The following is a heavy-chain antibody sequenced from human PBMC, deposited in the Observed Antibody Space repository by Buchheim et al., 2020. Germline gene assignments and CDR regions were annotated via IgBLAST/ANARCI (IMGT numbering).Heavy chain of an antibody. CDR3: ARYNNRAYY. D-gene: IGHD2/OR15-2a*01. J-gene: IGHJ4*02. CDR1: GFTFSDYN. V-gene: IGHV3-48*02. CDR2: ISGSRSNI. Sequence: EVQLVESGGGLVQPGGSLRLSCAASGFTFSDYNMNWVRQAPGKGLEWVSHISGSRSNINYADSVKGRFTISRDNAKNSLFLQMNSLRDEDTAVYYCARYNNRAYYWGQGTL.